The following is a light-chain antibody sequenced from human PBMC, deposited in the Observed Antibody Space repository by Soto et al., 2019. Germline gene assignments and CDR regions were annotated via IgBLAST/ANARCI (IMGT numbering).Light chain of an antibody. V-gene: IGLV2-14*01. CDR3: SSYTSSSSYV. CDR2: DVS. Sequence: QSVLTQPASVSGSPVHSITISCTGTSSDVGGYNYVSWYQQHPGKAPKLMIYDVSNRPSGVSNRFSGSKSGNTASLTISGLQAEDEADYYCSSYTSSSSYVFGTGTKVTVL. J-gene: IGLJ1*01. CDR1: SSDVGGYNY.